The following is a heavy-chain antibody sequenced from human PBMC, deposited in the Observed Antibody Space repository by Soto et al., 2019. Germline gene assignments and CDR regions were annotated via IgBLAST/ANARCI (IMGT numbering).Heavy chain of an antibody. J-gene: IGHJ4*02. CDR1: GGSMTSSNW. V-gene: IGHV4-4*02. CDR2: AHHSGRT. D-gene: IGHD1-26*01. CDR3: ARSEATGLDH. Sequence: NPSETLSLTCTVSGGSMTSSNWWNWVRQSPGKGLEWIGEAHHSGRTNYNPSPKSRVTISVDKSKNHFSLKLSSVTAADTAVYYCARSEATGLDHWGQGTLVTVSS.